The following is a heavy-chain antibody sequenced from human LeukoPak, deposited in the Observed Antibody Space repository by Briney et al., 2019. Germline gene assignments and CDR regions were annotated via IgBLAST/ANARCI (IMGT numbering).Heavy chain of an antibody. J-gene: IGHJ6*03. V-gene: IGHV4-59*01. CDR3: ARTTEGYCRGRSCYSYYYYMDV. CDR1: GGSMSSYY. Sequence: PSETLTLTCSVSGGSMSSYYWSWIRQSPGKGLEWIGYIYHSGSTDYNSSLKSRVTISEDTSKKQFSLKVSSVTAADTAVYYCARTTEGYCRGRSCYSYYYYMDVWGKGTTVTVSS. D-gene: IGHD2-15*01. CDR2: IYHSGST.